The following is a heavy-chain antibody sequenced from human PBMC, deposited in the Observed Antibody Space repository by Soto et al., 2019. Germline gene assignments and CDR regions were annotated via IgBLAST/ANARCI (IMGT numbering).Heavy chain of an antibody. Sequence: ASVKGSCKAAGYTFTSYGISWVRQAPGQGLEWMGWISAYNGNTNYAQKLQGRVTMTTDTSTSTAYMELRSLRSDDTAVYYCARVDHAQPQSRYYMSVRGKGTTVTVSS. CDR1: GYTFTSYG. V-gene: IGHV1-18*01. CDR3: ARVDHAQPQSRYYMSV. J-gene: IGHJ6*03. CDR2: ISAYNGNT.